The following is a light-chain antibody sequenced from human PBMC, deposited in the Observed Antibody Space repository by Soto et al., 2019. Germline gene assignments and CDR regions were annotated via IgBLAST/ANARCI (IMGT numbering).Light chain of an antibody. V-gene: IGKV3-20*01. CDR3: QQYGSSPWA. CDR2: GAS. CDR1: QSVSSY. Sequence: EIVMTQSPATLSVSPGERATLSCRASQSVSSYLAWYQQKPGQAPRLLIYGASSRATGIPDRFSGRGSGTDFTLTISRLEPEDFAVYYCQQYGSSPWAFGPGTKVDI. J-gene: IGKJ1*01.